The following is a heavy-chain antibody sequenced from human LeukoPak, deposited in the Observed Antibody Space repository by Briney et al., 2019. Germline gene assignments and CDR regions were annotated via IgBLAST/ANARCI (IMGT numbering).Heavy chain of an antibody. CDR1: GFTFSSYT. Sequence: GGSLRLSCAASGFTFSSYTMSWVRQAPGKGLEWVSTITTSDGNTYYADSVRGRFTVSRDNSKNTLFLQMNSLRAEDTAVYYCAKDGGLWVSAHWGDSWGRGTLVTVSS. D-gene: IGHD7-27*01. CDR2: ITTSDGNT. J-gene: IGHJ4*02. V-gene: IGHV3-23*01. CDR3: AKDGGLWVSAHWGDS.